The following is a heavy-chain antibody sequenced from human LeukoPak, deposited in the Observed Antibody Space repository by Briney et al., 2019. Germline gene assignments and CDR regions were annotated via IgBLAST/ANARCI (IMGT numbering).Heavy chain of an antibody. Sequence: ASVKVSCKASGYTFTDNYIHWVRQAPGQGLEWMGWINPNSGGTNYAQKFQGRVTMTRDTSISTAYMELSRLRSDDTAVYYCARDWGTYSSGWLFDYWGQGTLVTVSS. CDR3: ARDWGTYSSGWLFDY. V-gene: IGHV1-2*02. CDR1: GYTFTDNY. D-gene: IGHD6-19*01. J-gene: IGHJ4*02. CDR2: INPNSGGT.